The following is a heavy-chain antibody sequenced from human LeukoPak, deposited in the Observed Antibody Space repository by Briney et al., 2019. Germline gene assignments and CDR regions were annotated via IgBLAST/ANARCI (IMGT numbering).Heavy chain of an antibody. CDR2: IYPGDSDT. V-gene: IGHV5-51*01. J-gene: IGHJ3*02. Sequence: GESLKISCKGSGYSFTSYWIGWVRQMPGKGLEWMGIIYPGDSDTRYSPSFQGQVTISADKSISTAYLQWSSLKASDTAMYYCARQALTNPYYDSSGYYYYDAFDIWGQGTMVTVSS. CDR1: GYSFTSYW. CDR3: ARQALTNPYYDSSGYYYYDAFDI. D-gene: IGHD3-22*01.